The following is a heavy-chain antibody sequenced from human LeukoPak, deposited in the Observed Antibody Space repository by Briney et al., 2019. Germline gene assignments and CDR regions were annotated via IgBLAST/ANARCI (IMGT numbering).Heavy chain of an antibody. CDR3: ARYAEVYYYIDV. V-gene: IGHV3-7*01. CDR2: IKPDGSEK. Sequence: PGGSLRLSCAASGLIFSKYWMTWVRQAPGKGLEWVASIKPDGSEKYYLDSVKGRFTISRDDAKKSLYLQMNSLRAEDTAVYFCARYAEVYYYIDVWGTGTTVTVSS. D-gene: IGHD2-8*01. CDR1: GLIFSKYW. J-gene: IGHJ6*03.